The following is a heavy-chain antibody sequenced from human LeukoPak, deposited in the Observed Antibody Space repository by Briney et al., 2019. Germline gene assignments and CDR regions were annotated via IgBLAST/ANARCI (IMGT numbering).Heavy chain of an antibody. J-gene: IGHJ4*02. D-gene: IGHD3-22*01. V-gene: IGHV1-69*05. CDR3: ARSDYDSSGYYRGHFDY. CDR2: IIPIFGTA. Sequence: ASVKVSCKASGGTFSSYAISWVRQAPGQGLEWMGGIIPIFGTANYAQKFQGRVTITTDESTSTAYMELSSLRSEDTAVYYCARSDYDSSGYYRGHFDYWGQGTLVTVSS. CDR1: GGTFSSYA.